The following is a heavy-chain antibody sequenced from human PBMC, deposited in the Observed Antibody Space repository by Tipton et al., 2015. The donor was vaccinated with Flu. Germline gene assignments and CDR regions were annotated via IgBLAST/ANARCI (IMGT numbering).Heavy chain of an antibody. Sequence: TLSLTCTVSGYSISSGYYWGWIRQPKGKGLEWIGYMYHSGSTYYNPSLKRRVSISVDTSKNQFSLKLSSVTAADTAVYYCARAPAYCSGGTCYWSYFDYWGQGTLVAVSS. V-gene: IGHV4-38-2*02. CDR2: MYHSGST. CDR3: ARAPAYCSGGTCYWSYFDY. J-gene: IGHJ4*02. CDR1: GYSISSGYY. D-gene: IGHD2-15*01.